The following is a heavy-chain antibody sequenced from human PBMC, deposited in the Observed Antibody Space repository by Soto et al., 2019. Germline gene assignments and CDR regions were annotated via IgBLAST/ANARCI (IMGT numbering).Heavy chain of an antibody. CDR3: AKGHYYDSTGAYSYAER. J-gene: IGHJ4*02. D-gene: IGHD3-22*01. CDR2: ISFDGTET. V-gene: IGHV3-30*18. Sequence: QVQLVQSGGGVVQPGRSLRLSCAASGFTFSRYGMHWVRQAPGKGLEWVAIISFDGTETYFADSVKGRFTISRDNSKNTLDLQMNSLSAEDTAVYYCAKGHYYDSTGAYSYAERWGQGTLVTVSS. CDR1: GFTFSRYG.